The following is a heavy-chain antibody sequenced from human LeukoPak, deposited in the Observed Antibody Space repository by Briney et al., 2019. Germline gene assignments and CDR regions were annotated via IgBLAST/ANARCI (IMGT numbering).Heavy chain of an antibody. J-gene: IGHJ4*02. Sequence: PPGTLSLTCAVSGGSITSSHWWTWVRQPPGKGLEWIGEIYHSGSTNCNPSLQSRVTMSADKSKNLFSLKLSSVTAADTAMYYCARVHCSSSSCNYFDYWGQGTPVTVSS. CDR2: IYHSGST. D-gene: IGHD2-2*01. V-gene: IGHV4-4*03. CDR3: ARVHCSSSSCNYFDY. CDR1: GGSITSSHW.